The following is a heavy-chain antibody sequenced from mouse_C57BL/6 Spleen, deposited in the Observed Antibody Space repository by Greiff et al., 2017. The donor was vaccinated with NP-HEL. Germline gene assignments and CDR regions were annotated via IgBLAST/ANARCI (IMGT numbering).Heavy chain of an antibody. D-gene: IGHD1-1*01. J-gene: IGHJ2*01. Sequence: VQLKESGGGLVKPGGSLKLSCAASGFTFSDYGMHWVRQAPEKGLEWVAYISSGSSTIYYADTVKGRFTISRDNAKNTLFLQMTSLRSEDTAMYYCARGITTVVATGFDYWGQGTTLTVSS. V-gene: IGHV5-17*01. CDR2: ISSGSSTI. CDR3: ARGITTVVATGFDY. CDR1: GFTFSDYG.